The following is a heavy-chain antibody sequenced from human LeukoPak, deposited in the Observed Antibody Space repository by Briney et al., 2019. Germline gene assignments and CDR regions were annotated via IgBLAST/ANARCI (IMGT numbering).Heavy chain of an antibody. CDR3: ARSASYDSTSYYIYYFLDV. D-gene: IGHD3-22*01. J-gene: IGHJ6*03. CDR1: GFTFSSYG. CDR2: IRYDGSNK. Sequence: GGSLRLSCAASGFTFSSYGMHWVRQAPGKGLEWVAFIRYDGSNKYYADSVKGRFTISRDNSKNTLYLQMNSLRAEDTAVYYCARSASYDSTSYYIYYFLDVWGKGTTVTISS. V-gene: IGHV3-30*02.